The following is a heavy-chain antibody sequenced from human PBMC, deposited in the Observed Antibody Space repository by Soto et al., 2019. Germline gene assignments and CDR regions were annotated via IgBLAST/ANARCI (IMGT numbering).Heavy chain of an antibody. Sequence: PWENLSISCAASGDSLTSGNWWTWVRQSPQRGLEYIGEIFHDGTANYYPSFERRVAMSVDTSRNQFSLKLTSVTAADTPVYFCARLGDDTRLIYMYFDIWGQGNLVTV. V-gene: IGHV4-4*02. CDR2: IFHDGTA. CDR1: GDSLTSGNW. CDR3: ARLGDDTRLIYMYFDI. D-gene: IGHD3-22*01. J-gene: IGHJ4*02.